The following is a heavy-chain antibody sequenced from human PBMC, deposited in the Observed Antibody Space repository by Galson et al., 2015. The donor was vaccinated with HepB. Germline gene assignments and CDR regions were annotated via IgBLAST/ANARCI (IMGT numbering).Heavy chain of an antibody. CDR2: FDPEDGET. CDR1: GYTLTELS. V-gene: IGHV1-24*01. Sequence: SVKVSCKVSGYTLTELSMHWVRQAPGKGLEWMGGFDPEDGETTYAQKFQGRVTMTEDTSTDTAYMELSSLRSEDTAVYYCATDLLQALDGQIDYWGQGTLVTVAS. J-gene: IGHJ4*02. CDR3: ATDLLQALDGQIDY. D-gene: IGHD1-1*01.